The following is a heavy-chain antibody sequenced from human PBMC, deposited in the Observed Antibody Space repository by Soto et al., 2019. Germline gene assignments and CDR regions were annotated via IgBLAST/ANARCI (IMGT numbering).Heavy chain of an antibody. J-gene: IGHJ6*02. CDR3: ARRQWLVGGYYYGMDV. CDR1: GYTFTSYG. Sequence: QVQLVQSGAEVKSPGASVKVSCKASGYTFTSYGITWVRQAPGQGLEWMGWTSAYNGNTNSAQKLKGRVTMTTNTPTSTAYIELTSLRSDDTAVIYCARRQWLVGGYYYGMDVWGQGTTVTVAS. D-gene: IGHD6-19*01. V-gene: IGHV1-18*01. CDR2: TSAYNGNT.